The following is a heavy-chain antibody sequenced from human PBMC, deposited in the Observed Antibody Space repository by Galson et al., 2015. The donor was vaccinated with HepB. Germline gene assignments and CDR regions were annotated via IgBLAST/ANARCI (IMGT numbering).Heavy chain of an antibody. V-gene: IGHV4-30-4*01. Sequence: TLSLTCTVSGGSISSGDYYWSWIRQPPGKGLEWIGYIYYSGSTYYNPSLKSRVTISVDTSKNQFSLKLSSVTAADTAVYYCARGGYSGYDYVDYWGQGTLVTVSS. CDR1: GGSISSGDYY. J-gene: IGHJ4*02. CDR2: IYYSGST. D-gene: IGHD5-12*01. CDR3: ARGGYSGYDYVDY.